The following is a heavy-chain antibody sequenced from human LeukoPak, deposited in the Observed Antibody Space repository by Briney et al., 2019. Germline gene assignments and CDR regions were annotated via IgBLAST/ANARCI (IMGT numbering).Heavy chain of an antibody. Sequence: GGSLRLSCAASGFTFSDFAMSWVRQAPGKGLEWVSGVTNTGSTTYYADSVKGRFTISKDNSKSTLHLQLNSLRAEDTAIYFCARHRNFGANFAIDYWGQGTLVTVSS. V-gene: IGHV3-23*01. CDR1: GFTFSDFA. CDR2: VTNTGSTT. J-gene: IGHJ4*02. D-gene: IGHD4/OR15-4a*01. CDR3: ARHRNFGANFAIDY.